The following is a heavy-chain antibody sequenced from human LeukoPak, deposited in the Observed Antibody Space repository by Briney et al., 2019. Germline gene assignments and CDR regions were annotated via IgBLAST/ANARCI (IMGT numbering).Heavy chain of an antibody. J-gene: IGHJ4*02. CDR3: ARRRKKLGLQSPFDY. V-gene: IGHV4-30-4*08. CDR1: GGSISSGDYY. CDR2: IYYSGST. Sequence: ASETLSLTCTVSGGSISSGDYYWSWIRQPPGKGLEWIGYIYYSGSTYYNPSLKSRVTISVDTSKNQFSLKLSSVTAADTAVYYCARRRKKLGLQSPFDYWGQGTLVTVSS. D-gene: IGHD5-24*01.